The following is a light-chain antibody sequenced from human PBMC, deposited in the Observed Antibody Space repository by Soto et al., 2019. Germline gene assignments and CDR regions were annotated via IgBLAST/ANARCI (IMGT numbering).Light chain of an antibody. CDR1: NSNIGRND. V-gene: IGLV1-44*01. Sequence: QSVLAQPPSASGTPGQRVTISCSGSNSNIGRNDVTWYQQVPGTAPQCLIYSNDQRPSGVPDRISGSRSGTSASLAISGLQSGDEAEYYCADLDDTLRARVFGGGTKLTVL. J-gene: IGLJ2*01. CDR2: SND. CDR3: ADLDDTLRARV.